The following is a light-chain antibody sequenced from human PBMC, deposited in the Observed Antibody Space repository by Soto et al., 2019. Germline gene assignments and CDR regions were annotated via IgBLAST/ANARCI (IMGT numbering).Light chain of an antibody. CDR3: QHYNNWPFT. V-gene: IGKV3-15*01. CDR2: GTS. Sequence: EIGMTQSPATLSVSPEESATLSCRASQSVSSNLAWYQQKPGQAPRLLIYGTSTRATGVPARFSGSGSATEFTLTIGSLQSADFAVYYCQHYNNWPFTFGQGTRLEIK. CDR1: QSVSSN. J-gene: IGKJ5*01.